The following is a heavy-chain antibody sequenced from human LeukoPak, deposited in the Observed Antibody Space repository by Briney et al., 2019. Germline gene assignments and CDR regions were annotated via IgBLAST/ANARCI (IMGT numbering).Heavy chain of an antibody. J-gene: IGHJ4*02. D-gene: IGHD6-19*01. Sequence: GGSLRLSCAASGFTFSSYSMNWVRQAPGKGLEWVSSISSSSSYIYYADSVKGRFTISRDNAKNSLYLQMNSLRAEDTAVYYCARDLGSGWYYFDYWGQGTLVTVPS. CDR3: ARDLGSGWYYFDY. V-gene: IGHV3-21*01. CDR1: GFTFSSYS. CDR2: ISSSSSYI.